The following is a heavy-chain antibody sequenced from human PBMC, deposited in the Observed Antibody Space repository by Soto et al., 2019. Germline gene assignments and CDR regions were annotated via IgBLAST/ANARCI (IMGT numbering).Heavy chain of an antibody. V-gene: IGHV1-24*01. CDR2: FDPEDGET. D-gene: IGHD1-26*01. Sequence: ASVKVSCKVSGYTLTGLAMHWVRQAPGKGLEWMGGFDPEDGETIYAQKFQGRVTMTEDTSTDTAYMELSSLRSEDTAVYYCATEVVGATHPHFDYWGQGTLVTVSS. CDR3: ATEVVGATHPHFDY. J-gene: IGHJ4*02. CDR1: GYTLTGLA.